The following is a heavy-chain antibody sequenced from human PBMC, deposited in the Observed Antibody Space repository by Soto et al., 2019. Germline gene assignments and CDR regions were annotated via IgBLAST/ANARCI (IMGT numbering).Heavy chain of an antibody. V-gene: IGHV1-69*01. D-gene: IGHD3-22*01. Sequence: QVQLVQSGAEVKKPGSSVKVSCKASGGTFNNYAISWVRQAPGQGLEGMGGIIPLFGTTNYAQKFQGRVTITADESTSTAYMELSSLRSEDTAFSYCARPRTHYYDRSAERAFDIWGQGTMVTVSS. CDR1: GGTFNNYA. CDR2: IIPLFGTT. J-gene: IGHJ3*02. CDR3: ARPRTHYYDRSAERAFDI.